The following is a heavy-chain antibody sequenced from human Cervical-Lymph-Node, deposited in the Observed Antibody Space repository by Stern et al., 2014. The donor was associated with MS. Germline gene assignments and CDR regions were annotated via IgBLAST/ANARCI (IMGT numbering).Heavy chain of an antibody. CDR1: GFTFSYYY. CDR2: ISRSSSYP. V-gene: IGHV3-11*06. CDR3: ARAKVGARATFDY. D-gene: IGHD1-26*01. J-gene: IGHJ4*02. Sequence: VQLVQSGGGLVKPGGSLRLSCAASGFTFSYYYMCWIRPAPGKGLEWASYISRSSSYPNYADSVKGRFTISRDNAKNSLYLQMNSLRAEDTAVYYCARAKVGARATFDYWGQGTLVTVSS.